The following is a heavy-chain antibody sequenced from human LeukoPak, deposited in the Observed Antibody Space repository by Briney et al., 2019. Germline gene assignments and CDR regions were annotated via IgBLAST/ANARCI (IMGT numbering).Heavy chain of an antibody. CDR2: ISSSSYI. D-gene: IGHD3-22*01. CDR1: GFTFSSYW. CDR3: STLTPYYYDSSARPRVDY. Sequence: GGSLRLSCAASGFTFSSYWMNWVRQAPGKGLEWVSSISSSSYIYYADSVKGRFTISRDNAKNSLYLQMNSLRAEDTAVYYCSTLTPYYYDSSARPRVDYWGQGTLVTVSS. V-gene: IGHV3-21*01. J-gene: IGHJ4*02.